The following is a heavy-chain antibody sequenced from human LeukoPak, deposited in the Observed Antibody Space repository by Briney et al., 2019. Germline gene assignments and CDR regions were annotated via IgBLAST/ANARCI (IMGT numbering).Heavy chain of an antibody. V-gene: IGHV4-34*01. J-gene: IGHJ3*02. Sequence: PSETLSLTCAVYGGSFSGYYWSWIRQPPGEGLEWIGEINHSVSTNYNPSLKSRVTISVDTLKNQFSLKLNAVTAADTAVYYCAKANGYGLVDIWGQGTMVTVSS. CDR1: GGSFSGYY. D-gene: IGHD3-10*01. CDR2: INHSVST. CDR3: AKANGYGLVDI.